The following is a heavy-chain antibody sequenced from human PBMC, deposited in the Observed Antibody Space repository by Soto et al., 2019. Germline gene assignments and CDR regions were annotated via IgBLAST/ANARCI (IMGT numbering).Heavy chain of an antibody. V-gene: IGHV4-31*03. J-gene: IGHJ4*02. CDR3: ASSLWFGELSRFRFDY. D-gene: IGHD3-10*01. CDR2: IYYSGSN. CDR1: GGSISSGGYY. Sequence: QVQLQESGPGLVKPSQTLSLTCTVSGGSISSGGYYWSWIRQHPGKGLEWIGYIYYSGSNYYNPSLKSRVTISVDTSKNQFSLKLSSVTAADTAVYYCASSLWFGELSRFRFDYWGQGTLVTVSS.